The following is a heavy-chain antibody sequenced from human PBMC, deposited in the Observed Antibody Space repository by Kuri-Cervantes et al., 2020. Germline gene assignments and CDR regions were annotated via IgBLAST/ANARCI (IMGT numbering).Heavy chain of an antibody. CDR3: ARGEVVTATAY. CDR2: ISSSSSYI. J-gene: IGHJ4*02. V-gene: IGHV3-21*05. Sequence: GESLKISCAASGFTFSSYSMNWVRQAPGKGLEWVSYISSSSSYIYYADSVKGRFTISRDNAKNSLYLQMNSLRAEDTAVYYCARGEVVTATAYWGQGTLVTVSS. D-gene: IGHD2-21*02. CDR1: GFTFSSYS.